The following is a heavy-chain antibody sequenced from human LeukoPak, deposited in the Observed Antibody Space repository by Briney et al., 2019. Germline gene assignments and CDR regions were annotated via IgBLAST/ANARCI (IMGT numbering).Heavy chain of an antibody. CDR2: ISGSGTDT. CDR3: ARPGAVCSSSSCYATY. CDR1: GFTFSNYA. J-gene: IGHJ4*02. V-gene: IGHV3-23*01. Sequence: PGGSLRLSCAASGFTFSNYAMTWVRQAPGKGLEWASAISGSGTDTYYVDSVKGRFTISRDNSKYTLYLQMNSLRAEDTALYFCARPGAVCSSSSCYATYWGQGTLVTVSS. D-gene: IGHD2-2*01.